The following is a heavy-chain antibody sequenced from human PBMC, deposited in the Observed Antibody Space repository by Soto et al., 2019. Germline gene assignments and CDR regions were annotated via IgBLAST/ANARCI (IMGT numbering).Heavy chain of an antibody. J-gene: IGHJ5*02. CDR1: GYTFTSYG. CDR2: INAYNGNT. V-gene: IGHV1-18*01. Sequence: QVQLVQSGAEVKKPGASVKVSCKASGYTFTSYGISWVRQAPGQGLEWMGWINAYNGNTNYAQKLQGRVTMTTDTSTSTAYRVLRSLRYDDAAVYYCSRVLPPFDPWGQGTLVTVSS. CDR3: SRVLPPFDP.